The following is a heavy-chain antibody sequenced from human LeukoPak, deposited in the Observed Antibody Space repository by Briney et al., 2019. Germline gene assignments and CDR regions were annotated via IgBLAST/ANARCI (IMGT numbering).Heavy chain of an antibody. CDR2: INPNSGGT. CDR3: ARGYSDYDFWSGYPDP. D-gene: IGHD3-3*01. J-gene: IGHJ5*02. Sequence: ASVKVSCKASGYTFTGYYMHWVRQAPGQGLEWMGWINPNSGGTNYAQKFQGRVTITRDTSISTAYMELSRLRSDDTAVYYCARGYSDYDFWSGYPDPWGQGTLVTVSS. CDR1: GYTFTGYY. V-gene: IGHV1-2*02.